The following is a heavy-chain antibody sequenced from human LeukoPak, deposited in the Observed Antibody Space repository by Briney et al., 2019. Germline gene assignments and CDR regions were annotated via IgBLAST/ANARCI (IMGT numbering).Heavy chain of an antibody. CDR1: GFAFDNYV. Sequence: PGGSLRLSCAASGFAFDNYVMTWVRQTPGKGLEWVSAMSGSGGSAYYADSVKGRFTISRDNSKNTLYLQMNSLRAEDTAVYYCAKDRQIAVARFDPWGQGTLVTVSS. J-gene: IGHJ5*02. CDR2: MSGSGGSA. V-gene: IGHV3-23*01. D-gene: IGHD6-19*01. CDR3: AKDRQIAVARFDP.